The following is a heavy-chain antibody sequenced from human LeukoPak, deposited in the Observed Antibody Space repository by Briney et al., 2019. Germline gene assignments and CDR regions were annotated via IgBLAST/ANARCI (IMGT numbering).Heavy chain of an antibody. CDR2: INHSGST. V-gene: IGHV4-34*01. CDR3: ARLPYYYDSSGYYYFSFDY. D-gene: IGHD3-22*01. Sequence: SETLSLTCAVYGGSFSGYYWSWIRQPPGRGLEWIGEINHSGSTNYNPSLKSRVTISVDTSKNQFSLKLSSVTAADTAVYYCARLPYYYDSSGYYYFSFDYGGQGTLVTVSS. J-gene: IGHJ4*02. CDR1: GGSFSGYY.